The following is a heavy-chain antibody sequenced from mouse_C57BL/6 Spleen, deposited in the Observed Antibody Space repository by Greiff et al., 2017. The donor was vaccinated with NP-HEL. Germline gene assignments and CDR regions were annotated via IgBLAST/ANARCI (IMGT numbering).Heavy chain of an antibody. V-gene: IGHV1-76*01. CDR2: IYPGSGNT. CDR3: ARPDGYYGVLAY. J-gene: IGHJ3*01. D-gene: IGHD2-3*01. CDR1: GYTFTDYY. Sequence: QVQLQQSGAELVRPGASVKLSCKASGYTFTDYYINWVKQRPGQGLEWIARIYPGSGNTYYNEKFKGKATLTAEKSSSTAYMQLSSLTSEDSAVYFCARPDGYYGVLAYWGQGTLVTVSA.